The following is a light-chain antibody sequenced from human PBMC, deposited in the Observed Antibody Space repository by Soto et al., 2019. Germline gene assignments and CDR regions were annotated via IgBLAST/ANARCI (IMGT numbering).Light chain of an antibody. J-gene: IGKJ1*01. CDR1: QTVNSY. CDR3: QQSYSTPRT. V-gene: IGKV1-39*01. CDR2: AAS. Sequence: DIHMTQSPSSLSASVTDRVTITCRASQTVNSYLNWYQQKPGKAPKLLIYAASSLQSGVPSRFSGSGSGTDFTLTISSLQPEDFATYYCQQSYSTPRTFGQGTKVDIK.